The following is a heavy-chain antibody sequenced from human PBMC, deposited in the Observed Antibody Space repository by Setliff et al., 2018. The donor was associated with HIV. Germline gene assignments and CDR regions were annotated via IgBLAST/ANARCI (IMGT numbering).Heavy chain of an antibody. V-gene: IGHV4-38-2*02. CDR1: GYSLSRASY. CDR3: ARGLTAPAAAGS. D-gene: IGHD6-13*01. Sequence: SETLSLTCSVSGYSLSRASYWGWIRQSPEKGLEWIGSISLSGSTYYNPSLQSRVTISIDMSKNHFSLNLKSVTAADTAIYYCARGLTAPAAAGSWGQGMLVTVSS. CDR2: ISLSGST. J-gene: IGHJ5*02.